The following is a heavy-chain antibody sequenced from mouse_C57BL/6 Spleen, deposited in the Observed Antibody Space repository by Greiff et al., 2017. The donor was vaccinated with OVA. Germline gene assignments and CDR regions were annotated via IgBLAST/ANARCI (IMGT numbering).Heavy chain of an antibody. CDR2: IRSKSNNYAT. Sequence: EVKLMESGGGLVQPKGSLKLSCAASGFSFNTYAMNWVRQAPGKGLEWVARIRSKSNNYATYYADSVKDRFTISRDDSESMLYLQMDNLKTEDTAVYYCVSAGYLYAMDYWGQGTSVTVSS. D-gene: IGHD3-2*02. CDR3: VSAGYLYAMDY. J-gene: IGHJ4*01. V-gene: IGHV10-1*01. CDR1: GFSFNTYA.